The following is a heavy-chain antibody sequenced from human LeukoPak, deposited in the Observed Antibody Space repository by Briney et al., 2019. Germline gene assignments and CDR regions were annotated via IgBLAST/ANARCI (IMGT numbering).Heavy chain of an antibody. CDR2: IIPIFGTA. V-gene: IGHV1-69*05. CDR1: GGTFSSYA. CDR3: ARDKALGGDFWSGYHAQNYYYYMDV. D-gene: IGHD3-3*01. J-gene: IGHJ6*03. Sequence: GASVKVSCKASGGTFSSYAISWVRQAPGQGLEWMGGIIPIFGTANYAQKFQGRVTITTDESTSTAYMELSSLRSEDTAVYYCARDKALGGDFWSGYHAQNYYYYMDVWGKGTTVPVSS.